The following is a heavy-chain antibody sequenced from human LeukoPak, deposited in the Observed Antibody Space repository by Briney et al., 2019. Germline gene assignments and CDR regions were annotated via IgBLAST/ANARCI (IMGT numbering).Heavy chain of an antibody. CDR3: AIRGKTTVTTWFDY. V-gene: IGHV3-30*02. CDR2: IRYDGSNK. D-gene: IGHD4-17*01. J-gene: IGHJ4*02. CDR1: GFTFSSYG. Sequence: SGGSLRLSCAASGFTFSSYGMHWVRQAPGKGLEWVAFIRYDGSNKYYADSVNGRFTISRDNSKNTLYLQMNSLRAEDTAVYYCAIRGKTTVTTWFDYWGQGTLVTVSS.